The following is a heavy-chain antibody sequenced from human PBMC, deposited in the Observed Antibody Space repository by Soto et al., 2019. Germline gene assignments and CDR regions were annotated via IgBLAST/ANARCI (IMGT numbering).Heavy chain of an antibody. J-gene: IGHJ4*02. V-gene: IGHV4-59*01. CDR2: IYYLGST. CDR3: ARDGYDGSGSPYPAY. Sequence: PSLTCSVSGGSMSEYFWSWIRQSPGKGLEWIGYIYYLGSTDYNPSLKSRVTISVDTSKRQFSLRLTSVTAADTAVYYCARDGYDGSGSPYPAYWGPGTQVTVSS. CDR1: GGSMSEYF. D-gene: IGHD3-10*01.